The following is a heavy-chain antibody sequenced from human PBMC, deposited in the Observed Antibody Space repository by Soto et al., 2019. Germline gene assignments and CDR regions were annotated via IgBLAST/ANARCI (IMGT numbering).Heavy chain of an antibody. D-gene: IGHD5-18*01. CDR3: ARDQVKDGYSYGRRLLAP. CDR1: GYTFTSYY. Sequence: ASVKVSCKASGYTFTSYYMHWVRQAPGQGLEWMGIINPSGGSTSYAQKFQGRVTMTRDTSTSTVYMELSSLRSEDTAVYYCARDQVKDGYSYGRRLLAPWGQGTLVTVSS. CDR2: INPSGGST. V-gene: IGHV1-46*01. J-gene: IGHJ5*02.